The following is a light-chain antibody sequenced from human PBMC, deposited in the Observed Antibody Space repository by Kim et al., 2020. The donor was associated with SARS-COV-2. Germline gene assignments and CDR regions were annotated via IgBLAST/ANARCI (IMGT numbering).Light chain of an antibody. CDR1: SANLGFKG. CDR3: SAWDRSLSAWV. Sequence: TATRTCAGNSANLGFKGALWLQQHQGHPPKLLSFRNGIRPSGISESVSASRSGDTVSLTITGLQPEDEADYYCSAWDRSLSAWVFGGGTQLTVL. V-gene: IGLV10-54*01. J-gene: IGLJ3*02. CDR2: RNG.